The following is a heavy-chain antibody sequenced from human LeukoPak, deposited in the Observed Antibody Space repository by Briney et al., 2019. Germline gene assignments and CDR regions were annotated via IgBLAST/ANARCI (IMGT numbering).Heavy chain of an antibody. CDR3: ARVEGIAAAGPIGWFDP. D-gene: IGHD6-13*01. CDR1: GGSISSGSYY. V-gene: IGHV4-61*02. J-gene: IGHJ5*02. CDR2: IYTSGST. Sequence: SETLSLTCTVSGGSISSGSYYWSWIRQPAGKGLEWIGRIYTSGSTNHNPSLKSRVTISVDTSKNQFSLKLSSVTAADTAVYYCARVEGIAAAGPIGWFDPWGQGTLVTVSS.